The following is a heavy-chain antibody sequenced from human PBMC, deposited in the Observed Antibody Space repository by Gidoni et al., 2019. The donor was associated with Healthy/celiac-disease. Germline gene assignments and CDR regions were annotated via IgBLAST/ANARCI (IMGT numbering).Heavy chain of an antibody. Sequence: PGKGLEWIGSIYYSGSTYYNPSLKSRVTISVDTSKNQFSLKLSSVTAADTAVYYCARIGAQGVRAPDYWGQGTLVTVSS. D-gene: IGHD3-10*01. J-gene: IGHJ4*02. CDR3: ARIGAQGVRAPDY. V-gene: IGHV4-39*01. CDR2: IYYSGST.